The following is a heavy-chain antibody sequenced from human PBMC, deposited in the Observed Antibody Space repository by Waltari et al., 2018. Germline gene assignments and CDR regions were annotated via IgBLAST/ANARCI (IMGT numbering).Heavy chain of an antibody. D-gene: IGHD1-1*01. V-gene: IGHV3-74*03. Sequence: EEQLVESGGGFVQPGCCLRLPCAASGFTFSPYWMNWVRHAPGKGPLWVSRISSDASDTAYADPVKGRFTISRDNAKNTLYLQMNRLRAEDTAVYYCARVARRTYRSPVPGRHYYYGMDVWGQGTTVTVSS. J-gene: IGHJ6*02. CDR2: ISSDASDT. CDR1: GFTFSPYW. CDR3: ARVARRTYRSPVPGRHYYYGMDV.